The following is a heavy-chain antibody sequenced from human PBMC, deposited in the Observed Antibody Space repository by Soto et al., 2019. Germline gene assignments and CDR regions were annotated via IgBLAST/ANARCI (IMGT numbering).Heavy chain of an antibody. Sequence: GGSLRLSCAASGFTFSSYGMHWVRQAPGKGLEWVAVISYDGSNKYYADSVKGRFTISRDNSKNTLYLQMNSLRAEDTAVYYCAKDLADIVVVPAAHPGAGCDYW. CDR2: ISYDGSNK. V-gene: IGHV3-30*18. D-gene: IGHD2-2*01. J-gene: IGHJ4*01. CDR1: GFTFSSYG. CDR3: AKDLADIVVVPAAHPGAGCDY.